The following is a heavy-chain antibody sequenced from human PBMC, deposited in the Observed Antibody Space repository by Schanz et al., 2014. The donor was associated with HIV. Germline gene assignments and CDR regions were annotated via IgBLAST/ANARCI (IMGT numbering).Heavy chain of an antibody. CDR3: ARVANWDYYGMDV. D-gene: IGHD3-16*01. J-gene: IGHJ6*02. Sequence: EVQLLESGGGLVQPGGSLRVSCAASGFMFSSYGMSWVRQAPGKGLEWVSLIGSGGGRTYYADSVKGRFTTSRDNSKNTLFLQMDSLRGEDTAVYYCARVANWDYYGMDVWGRGTTVTVSS. V-gene: IGHV3-23*01. CDR2: IGSGGGRT. CDR1: GFMFSSYG.